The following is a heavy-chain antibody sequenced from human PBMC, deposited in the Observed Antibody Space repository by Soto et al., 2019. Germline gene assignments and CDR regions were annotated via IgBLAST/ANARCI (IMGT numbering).Heavy chain of an antibody. D-gene: IGHD3-22*01. Sequence: QVQLVQSGAEVKKPGSSVKVSCKASGGTFSSYAITGVRQAPGQGLEWMGGIIPIFGTANYAQKFQRSVTIAADESTSTAYKELSGLRSEDTAVYYCARDQGYDGGYYGMDVWGQGTTVTVSS. CDR1: GGTFSSYA. J-gene: IGHJ6*02. V-gene: IGHV1-69*12. CDR2: IIPIFGTA. CDR3: ARDQGYDGGYYGMDV.